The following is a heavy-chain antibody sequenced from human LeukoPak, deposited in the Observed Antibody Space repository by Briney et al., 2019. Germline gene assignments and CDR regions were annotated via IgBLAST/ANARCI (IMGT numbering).Heavy chain of an antibody. CDR3: AKSLDYYDSSGYYFGDY. V-gene: IGHV3-13*01. CDR1: GFTFSDHA. D-gene: IGHD3-22*01. CDR2: VGIAADT. Sequence: PGGSLRLSCAASGFTFSDHAMHWVRQATGKGLEWVSAVGIAADTFYPGSVKGRFTISRDNSKNTLYLQMNSLRAEVTAVYYCAKSLDYYDSSGYYFGDYWGQGTLVTVSS. J-gene: IGHJ4*02.